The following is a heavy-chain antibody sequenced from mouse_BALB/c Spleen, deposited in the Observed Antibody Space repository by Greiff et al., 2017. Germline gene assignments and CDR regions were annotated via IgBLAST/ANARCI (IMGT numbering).Heavy chain of an antibody. CDR3: TIFWERAY. Sequence: QVQLKQSGAELVRPGASVTLSCKASGYTFTDYEMHWVKQTPVHGLEWIGAIDPETGGTAYNQKFKGKATLTADKSSSTAYMELRSLTSEDSAVYYCTIFWERAYWGQGTLVTVSA. CDR2: IDPETGGT. V-gene: IGHV1-15*01. D-gene: IGHD4-1*01. CDR1: GYTFTDYE. J-gene: IGHJ3*01.